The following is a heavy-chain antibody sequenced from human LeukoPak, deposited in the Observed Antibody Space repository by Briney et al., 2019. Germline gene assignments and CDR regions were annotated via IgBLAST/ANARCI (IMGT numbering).Heavy chain of an antibody. CDR2: IKQDGTEK. CDR1: GFSFTTYW. D-gene: IGHD3-10*01. CDR3: ARQNRGELDD. J-gene: IGHJ4*02. Sequence: AGGSLRLSCAASGFSFTTYWMGWVRQAPGKGLEWVANIKQDGTEKYYVDSVKGRFTISRDNAKNSLYLQMNSLRAEDTAVYYGARQNRGELDDWGQGTLVTVSS. V-gene: IGHV3-7*01.